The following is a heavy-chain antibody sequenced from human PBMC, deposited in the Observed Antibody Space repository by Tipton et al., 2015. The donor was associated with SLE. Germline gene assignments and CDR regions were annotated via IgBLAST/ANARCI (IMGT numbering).Heavy chain of an antibody. CDR2: ISYDGSNK. V-gene: IGHV3-30-3*01. D-gene: IGHD6-13*01. CDR1: GFTFSSYA. CDR3: AKDSPGIAAAEN. J-gene: IGHJ4*02. Sequence: SLRLSCAASGFTFSSYAMHWVRQAPGKGLEWVAVISYDGSNKYYADSVKGRFTISRDNSKNTLYLQMNSLRAEDTAVYYCAKDSPGIAAAENWGQGTLVTVSS.